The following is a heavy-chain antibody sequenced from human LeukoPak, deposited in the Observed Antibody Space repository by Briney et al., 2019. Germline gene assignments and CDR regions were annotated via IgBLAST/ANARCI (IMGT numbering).Heavy chain of an antibody. CDR1: GGSISNHY. J-gene: IGHJ4*02. CDR3: ARYTTVAAFDY. Sequence: SETLSLTCTVSGGSISNHYWSWIRQPPGKELEWIGYNYYSGTTNSNPSLKSRVTISVDKSKNQFSLNLSSVTPADTAVYYCARYTTVAAFDYWGQGTLVTVSS. V-gene: IGHV4-59*11. CDR2: NYYSGTT. D-gene: IGHD6-19*01.